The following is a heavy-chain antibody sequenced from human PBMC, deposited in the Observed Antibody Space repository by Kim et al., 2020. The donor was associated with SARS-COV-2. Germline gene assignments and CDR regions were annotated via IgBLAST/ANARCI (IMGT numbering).Heavy chain of an antibody. D-gene: IGHD1-26*01. CDR2: IWYDGSNK. CDR1: GFTFSSYG. V-gene: IGHV3-33*01. CDR3: AREKVGSTFDY. Sequence: GGSLRLSCAASGFTFSSYGMHWVRQAPGKGLEWVAVIWYDGSNKYYADSVKGRFTISRDNSKNTPYLQMNSLRAEDTAVYYCAREKVGSTFDYWVQRTL. J-gene: IGHJ4*02.